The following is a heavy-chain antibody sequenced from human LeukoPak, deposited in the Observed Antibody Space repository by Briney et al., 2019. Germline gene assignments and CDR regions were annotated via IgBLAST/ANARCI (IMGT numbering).Heavy chain of an antibody. J-gene: IGHJ4*02. V-gene: IGHV4-59*12. Sequence: SETLSLTCTVSGGSISSYYWSWIRQPPGKGLEWIGYIYYSGSTNYNPSLKSRVTMSVDTSKNQFSLKLSSVTAADTAVYYCARAGGGYQLIFDYWGQGTLVTVSS. CDR3: ARAGGGYQLIFDY. D-gene: IGHD2-2*01. CDR2: IYYSGST. CDR1: GGSISSYY.